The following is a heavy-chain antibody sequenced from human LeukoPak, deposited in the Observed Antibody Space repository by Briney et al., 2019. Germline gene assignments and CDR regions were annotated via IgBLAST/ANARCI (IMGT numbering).Heavy chain of an antibody. CDR2: ISSSSSSYI. D-gene: IGHD5-12*01. CDR3: ARGSGYDAPMPKLSDY. CDR1: GFTFSSYS. V-gene: IGHV3-21*01. Sequence: GGSLRLSCAASGFTFSSYSMNWVRQAPGKGLEWVSSISSSSSSYIYYADSVKGRFTISRDNAKNSLYLQMNSLRAEDTAVYYCARGSGYDAPMPKLSDYWGQGSLVTVSS. J-gene: IGHJ4*02.